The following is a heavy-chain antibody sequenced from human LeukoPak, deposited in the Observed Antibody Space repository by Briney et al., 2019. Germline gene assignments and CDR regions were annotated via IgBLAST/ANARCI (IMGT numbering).Heavy chain of an antibody. D-gene: IGHD3-3*01. Sequence: GGSLRLSCAASGFTFSNAWMSWVRQAPGKGLEWVGRIKSKTDGGTTDYAAPVKGRFTISRDDSKSTLYLQMNSLKTEDTAVYYCTTLDFWSGGYYYYYMDVWGKGTTVTVSS. V-gene: IGHV3-15*01. CDR3: TTLDFWSGGYYYYYMDV. CDR2: IKSKTDGGTT. J-gene: IGHJ6*03. CDR1: GFTFSNAW.